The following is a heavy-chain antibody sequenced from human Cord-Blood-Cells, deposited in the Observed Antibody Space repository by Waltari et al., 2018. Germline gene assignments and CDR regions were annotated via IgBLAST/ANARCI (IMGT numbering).Heavy chain of an antibody. CDR1: GFTVSSNY. CDR2: IYSGGST. V-gene: IGHV3-53*04. J-gene: IGHJ3*02. D-gene: IGHD1-1*01. Sequence: EVQLVESGGGLVQPGGSLRLSCAASGFTVSSNYMSWVRQAPGNWLEWVSVIYSGGSTYYADSVKGRFTISRHNSKNTLYLQMNSLRAEDTAVYYCAVTTGAYAFDIWGQGTMVTVSS. CDR3: AVTTGAYAFDI.